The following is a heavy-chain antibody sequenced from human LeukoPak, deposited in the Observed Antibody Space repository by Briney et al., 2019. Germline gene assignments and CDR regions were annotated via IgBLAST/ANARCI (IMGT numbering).Heavy chain of an antibody. Sequence: SETLSLTCTVSGGSISSSSYYWGWIRQPPGKGLEWIGSIYHSGSTYYNPSLKSRVTISVDTSKNQFSLKLSSVTAADTAVYYCARAGYYYDSSGYYHPDAFDIWGQGTMVTVSS. J-gene: IGHJ3*02. CDR3: ARAGYYYDSSGYYHPDAFDI. D-gene: IGHD3-22*01. CDR2: IYHSGST. V-gene: IGHV4-39*07. CDR1: GGSISSSSYY.